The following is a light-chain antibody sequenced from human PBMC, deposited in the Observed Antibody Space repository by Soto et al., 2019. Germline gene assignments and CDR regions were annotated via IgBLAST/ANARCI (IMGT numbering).Light chain of an antibody. CDR1: SSYIGAGYD. J-gene: IGLJ3*02. CDR2: ANS. Sequence: QSVLTQPPSVSGAPGQRVTISCTGSSSYIGAGYDVHWYQQLPGTAPKLLIYANSNRPSGVPDRFSGSKSGTSASLAITGLQAEDEADYYCQYYDSSLSGWVFGGGTQLTVL. V-gene: IGLV1-40*01. CDR3: QYYDSSLSGWV.